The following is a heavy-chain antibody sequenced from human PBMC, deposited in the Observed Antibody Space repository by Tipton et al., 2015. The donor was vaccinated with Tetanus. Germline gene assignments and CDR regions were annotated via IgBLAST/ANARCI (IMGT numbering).Heavy chain of an antibody. J-gene: IGHJ4*02. Sequence: SLRLSCAASGFTVSSNYMSWVRQAPGKGLEWVSVIYSGGSTYYADSVKGRFTISRDNSKNTLYLQMNSLRAEDTAVYYCARDKRGGNGWDFDYWGQGTLVTVSS. CDR3: ARDKRGGNGWDFDY. D-gene: IGHD6-19*01. CDR1: GFTVSSNY. V-gene: IGHV3-66*01. CDR2: IYSGGST.